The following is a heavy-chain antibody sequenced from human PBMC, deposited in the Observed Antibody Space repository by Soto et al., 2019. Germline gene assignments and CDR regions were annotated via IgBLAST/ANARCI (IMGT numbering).Heavy chain of an antibody. J-gene: IGHJ5*02. Sequence: SETVSLTCTVSGGSSSSGGYYWSWIRQHPGKGLEWIGYIYYSGSTYYNPSLKSRVTISVDTSKNQFSLKLSSVTAADPAVYYCARAGGGYSYGNWFDPWGQGTLVTVSS. CDR1: GGSSSSGGYY. CDR2: IYYSGST. V-gene: IGHV4-31*03. CDR3: ARAGGGYSYGNWFDP. D-gene: IGHD5-18*01.